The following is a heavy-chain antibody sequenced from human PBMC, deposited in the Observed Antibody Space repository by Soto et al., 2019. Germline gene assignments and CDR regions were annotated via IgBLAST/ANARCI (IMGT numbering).Heavy chain of an antibody. Sequence: PGGSLRLSCAGSGFTFSAYNINWVRQAPGKGLEWVSSISAGSLFIYQPDSMKGRFTISRDDARNSVYLQMNSLTAEDTAVYYCAKSIIAAAGTSYYYYGMDVWGQGTTVTVSS. CDR1: GFTFSAYN. J-gene: IGHJ6*02. D-gene: IGHD6-13*01. CDR3: AKSIIAAAGTSYYYYGMDV. CDR2: ISAGSLFI. V-gene: IGHV3-21*01.